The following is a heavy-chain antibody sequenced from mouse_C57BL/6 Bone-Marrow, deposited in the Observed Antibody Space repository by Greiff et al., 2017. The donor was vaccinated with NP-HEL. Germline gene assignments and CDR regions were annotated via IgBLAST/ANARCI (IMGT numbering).Heavy chain of an antibody. CDR1: GYSFTGYY. Sequence: EVQLQQSGPELVKPGASVKISCKASGYSFTGYYMNWVKQSPKKSLEWIGEINPSTGGTTYNQKFKAKATLTVDKSSSTAYMQLKSLTSEDSAVYYCARSGWLPSYWGQGTLVTVSA. CDR2: INPSTGGT. CDR3: ARSGWLPSY. D-gene: IGHD2-2*01. V-gene: IGHV1-42*01. J-gene: IGHJ3*01.